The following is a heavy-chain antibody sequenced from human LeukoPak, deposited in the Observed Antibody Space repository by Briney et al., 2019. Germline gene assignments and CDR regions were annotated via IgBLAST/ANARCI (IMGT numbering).Heavy chain of an antibody. J-gene: IGHJ4*02. CDR3: ARDLAVPPDILTGPFDY. Sequence: SGGSLRLSCAASGFTFSSYAMHWVRQAPGKGLGWGAVISYDGSNKYYADSVKGRFTISRDNSKNTLYLQMNILRAEDTAVYFCARDLAVPPDILTGPFDYWGQGNLVTVSS. CDR1: GFTFSSYA. V-gene: IGHV3-30*14. D-gene: IGHD3-9*01. CDR2: ISYDGSNK.